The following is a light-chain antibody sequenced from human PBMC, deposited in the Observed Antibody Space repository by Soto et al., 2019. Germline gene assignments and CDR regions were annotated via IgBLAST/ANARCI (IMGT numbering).Light chain of an antibody. V-gene: IGLV2-14*01. Sequence: QSALTQPASVSGSPGQSITLSCTGTSSDVGGYNYVSWFQQHPGKAPKLMIYEVTNRPSGVSNRFSGSKSGNTASLTISGLQADDEADYYCSSYTTSYTVVFGSGTKLTVL. CDR2: EVT. CDR3: SSYTTSYTVV. CDR1: SSDVGGYNY. J-gene: IGLJ1*01.